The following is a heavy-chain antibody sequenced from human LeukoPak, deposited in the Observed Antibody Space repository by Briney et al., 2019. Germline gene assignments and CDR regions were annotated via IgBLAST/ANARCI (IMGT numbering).Heavy chain of an antibody. Sequence: SETLSLTCAVFGGSFSDYYWSWIRQPPGKGLEWIGEINHSGITNYNPSLKSRVTISVDTSKNQFSLKLSSVTAADTAAYYCARKRAALPRGTYFQHWGQGTLVTVSS. J-gene: IGHJ1*01. D-gene: IGHD6-13*01. CDR1: GGSFSDYY. CDR3: ARKRAALPRGTYFQH. V-gene: IGHV4-34*01. CDR2: INHSGIT.